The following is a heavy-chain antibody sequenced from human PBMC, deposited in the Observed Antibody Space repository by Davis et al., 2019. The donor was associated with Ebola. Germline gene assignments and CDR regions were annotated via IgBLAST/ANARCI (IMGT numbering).Heavy chain of an antibody. D-gene: IGHD3-22*01. CDR3: AREKIVVVITEPYYYYYGMDV. J-gene: IGHJ6*04. CDR1: RFTFKDYY. Sequence: GESLKISCAASRFTFKDYYMSWIRQAPGKGLEWVSYISGSGSTIYYADSVKGRFTISRDNAKNSLYLQMNSLRAEDTAVYYCAREKIVVVITEPYYYYYGMDVWGKGTTVTVSS. CDR2: ISGSGSTI. V-gene: IGHV3-11*01.